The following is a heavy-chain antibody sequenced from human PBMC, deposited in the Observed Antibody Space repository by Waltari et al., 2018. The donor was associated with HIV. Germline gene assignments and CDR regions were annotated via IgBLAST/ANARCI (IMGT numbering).Heavy chain of an antibody. J-gene: IGHJ6*02. V-gene: IGHV3-9*01. CDR2: ISWNSGTI. Sequence: EVQLVESGGGLVQPGRSLRLSCEASGFTFDDNSMHWVRQAPGKGLEWVSGISWNSGTIAYADSVKGRFTISRDNAKNSLYLQMNSLRAEDTALYYCAKGVTQGYYYGMDVWGQGTTVTVSS. CDR3: AKGVTQGYYYGMDV. D-gene: IGHD5-18*01. CDR1: GFTFDDNS.